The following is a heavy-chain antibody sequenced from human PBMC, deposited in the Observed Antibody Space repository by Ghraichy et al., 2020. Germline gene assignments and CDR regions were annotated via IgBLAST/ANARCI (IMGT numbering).Heavy chain of an antibody. CDR2: ISGSGGST. D-gene: IGHD4-17*01. CDR1: GFTFSSYA. V-gene: IGHV3-23*01. CDR3: AGRLMTTVTTGNLYYFDY. J-gene: IGHJ4*02. Sequence: GESLNISCAASGFTFSSYAMSWVRQAPGKGLEWVSAISGSGGSTYYADSVKGRFTISRDNSKNTLYLQMNSLRAEDTAVYYCAGRLMTTVTTGNLYYFDYWGQGTLVTVSS.